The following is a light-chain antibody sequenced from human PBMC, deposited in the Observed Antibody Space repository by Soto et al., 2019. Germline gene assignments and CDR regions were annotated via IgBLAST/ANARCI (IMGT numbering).Light chain of an antibody. CDR2: DVS. J-gene: IGLJ1*01. V-gene: IGLV2-14*01. Sequence: QSSLTQPASVSGSPGQSITISCSGTSSDVGAYNYVSWYQQHPAKAPKLMIYDVSNRPSGVSNRFSGSKSGNTASLTISGLQAEDEADYYCYSYASSSTYVFGTGTKVTVL. CDR3: YSYASSSTYV. CDR1: SSDVGAYNY.